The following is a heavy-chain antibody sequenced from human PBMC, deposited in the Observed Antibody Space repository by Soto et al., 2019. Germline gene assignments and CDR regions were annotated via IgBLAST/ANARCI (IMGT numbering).Heavy chain of an antibody. D-gene: IGHD5-18*01. CDR3: ASRPRGYSYGLGDY. Sequence: QVQLVQSGAEVKKPGSSVKVSCKASGGTFSSYAISWVRQAPGQGLEWMGGIIPIFGTANYAQKFQGRVTITSEETASTAYMELSSLRYEESAVYYFASRPRGYSYGLGDYWGQGTLVTVSS. J-gene: IGHJ4*02. CDR2: IIPIFGTA. CDR1: GGTFSSYA. V-gene: IGHV1-69*05.